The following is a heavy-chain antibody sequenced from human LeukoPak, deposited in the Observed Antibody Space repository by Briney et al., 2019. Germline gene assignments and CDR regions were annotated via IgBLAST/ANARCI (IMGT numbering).Heavy chain of an antibody. CDR2: INHSGST. Sequence: SETLSLTCAVYGGSFSGYYWSWIRQPPGKGLEWIGEINHSGSTNYNPSLKSRVTISVDTSKNHFSLKVTSATAADTAVYYCASFVGAATTSHIDYWGQGTLVTVSS. D-gene: IGHD1-26*01. CDR3: ASFVGAATTSHIDY. J-gene: IGHJ4*02. V-gene: IGHV4-34*01. CDR1: GGSFSGYY.